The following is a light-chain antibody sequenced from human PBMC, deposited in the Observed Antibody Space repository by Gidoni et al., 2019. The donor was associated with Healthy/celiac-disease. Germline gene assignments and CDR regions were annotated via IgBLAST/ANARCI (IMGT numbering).Light chain of an antibody. CDR1: QAVSNSY. CDR3: QQYGSSSGA. Sequence: ESVLTQSPGTLSLPPGERATLSCRASQAVSNSYLAWYVQKPGQAPRLLIYGASNRATGTPDRFSGSGSGTDFTLTISRLEPEDFATYYCQQYGSSSGAFGQGTKVEIK. J-gene: IGKJ1*01. CDR2: GAS. V-gene: IGKV3-20*01.